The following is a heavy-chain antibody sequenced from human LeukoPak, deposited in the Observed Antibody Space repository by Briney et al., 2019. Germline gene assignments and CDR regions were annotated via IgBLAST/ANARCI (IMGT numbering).Heavy chain of an antibody. V-gene: IGHV4-59*11. CDR1: GGSISSHY. Sequence: SETLSLTCTVSGGSISSHYWSWIRQPPGKGLEWIGYIYYSGSTNYNPSLKSRVTISVDTSKNQFSLKLSSVTAADTAVYYCARLVVELGDIDYWGQGTLVTVSS. CDR3: ARLVVELGDIDY. J-gene: IGHJ4*02. CDR2: IYYSGST. D-gene: IGHD7-27*01.